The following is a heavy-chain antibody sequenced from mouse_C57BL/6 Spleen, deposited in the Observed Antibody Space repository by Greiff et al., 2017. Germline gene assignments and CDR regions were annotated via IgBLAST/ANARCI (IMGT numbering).Heavy chain of an antibody. V-gene: IGHV6-6*01. CDR1: GFTFSDAW. J-gene: IGHJ3*01. CDR3: TYSNGAWCAY. Sequence: EVQVVESGGGLVQPGGSMKLSCAASGFTFSDAWMDWVRQSPEKGLEWVAEIRNKANHHATYYAESVKGRFTISRDDSKSSVYLQMNSLRAEDTGIYYCTYSNGAWCAYWGQGTLVTVAA. CDR2: IRNKANHHAT. D-gene: IGHD2-5*01.